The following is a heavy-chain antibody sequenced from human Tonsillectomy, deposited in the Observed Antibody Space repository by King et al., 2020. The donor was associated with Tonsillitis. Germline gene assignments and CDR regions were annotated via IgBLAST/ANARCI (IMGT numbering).Heavy chain of an antibody. CDR3: ARDINYYDSNGYKDVFDI. J-gene: IGHJ3*02. CDR1: GFIFRNYW. CDR2: IRKDGSEK. D-gene: IGHD3-22*01. V-gene: IGHV3-7*03. Sequence: VQLVESGGGLDQPGGSLRLSCAASGFIFRNYWMTWLRQAPGKGLEWVATIRKDGSEKNYVDSVKGRFTVSRDNAQNSLYLQMNSLRAEDTAVYYCARDINYYDSNGYKDVFDIGGQGTTVTVSS.